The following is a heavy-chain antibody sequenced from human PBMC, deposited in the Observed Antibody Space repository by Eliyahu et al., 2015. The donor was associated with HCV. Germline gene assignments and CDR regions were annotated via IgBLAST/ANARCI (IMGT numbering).Heavy chain of an antibody. Sequence: LEWVSSIGAAGSSDTYYANSVRGRFTIXRXNSKNTLHLQMNNLRAEDTAVYYXVKWGISGQLXVWGQGTTVTVSS. CDR3: VKWGISGQLXV. CDR2: IGAAGSSDT. J-gene: IGHJ6*02. V-gene: IGHV3-23*01. D-gene: IGHD3-16*01.